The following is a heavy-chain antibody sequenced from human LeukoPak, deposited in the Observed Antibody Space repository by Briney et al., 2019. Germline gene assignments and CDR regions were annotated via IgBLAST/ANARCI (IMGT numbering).Heavy chain of an antibody. CDR1: GYTFTDYY. J-gene: IGHJ4*02. CDR3: ARDAMSRGIIDF. V-gene: IGHV1-2*02. Sequence: ASVKVSCKASGYTFTDYYIHWVRQAPGQGLEWMGWISPDSGGTHYAQKFQGRVTMTRDTSINTAYIEMSRLMSYDTAVYWCARDAMSRGIIDFWGQGTLVTVSS. D-gene: IGHD3-10*01. CDR2: ISPDSGGT.